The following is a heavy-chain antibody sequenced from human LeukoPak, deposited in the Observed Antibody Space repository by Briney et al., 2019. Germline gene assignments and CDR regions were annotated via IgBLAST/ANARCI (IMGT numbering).Heavy chain of an antibody. CDR2: LQYDGSNR. V-gene: IGHV3-30*02. CDR1: GCTFSNYG. Sequence: GGSLRLSCAASGCTFSNYGMHWVRQGPGKGLEGVAFLQYDGSNRHYADSVKGRFTISRDNSKNMLYLQMNSLRAEDTAVYYCGKHDSSESGNWGPETLVTVSS. CDR3: GKHDSSESGN. J-gene: IGHJ4*02. D-gene: IGHD3-22*01.